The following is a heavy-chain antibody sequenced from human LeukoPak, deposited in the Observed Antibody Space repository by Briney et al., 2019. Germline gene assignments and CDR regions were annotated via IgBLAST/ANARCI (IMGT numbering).Heavy chain of an antibody. CDR1: GFTFSHFW. CDR3: AREDGYCSGGNCYSYFDS. Sequence: GGSLRLSCAASGFTFSHFWMSWVRQAPEKGLEWVAYIKKTGSETYYVDSVKGRFTITRDNTRNSLSLQMYSLRAEDTAVYFCAREDGYCSGGNCYSYFDSWGQGTLVTVSS. V-gene: IGHV3-7*01. CDR2: IKKTGSET. J-gene: IGHJ4*02. D-gene: IGHD2-15*01.